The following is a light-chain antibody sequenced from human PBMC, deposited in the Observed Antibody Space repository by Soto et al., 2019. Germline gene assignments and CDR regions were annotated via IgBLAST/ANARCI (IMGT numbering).Light chain of an antibody. CDR2: LEGSGSY. Sequence: QSVLTQSSSASASLGSSVKLTCTLSSGHSSYIIAWHQQQPGKAPRYLLKLEGSGSYNKGSGVPDRFSGSSSGADRYLTITSLQVEDEADYYCESCDSSTHPWVFGGGTKLTVL. CDR3: ESCDSSTHPWV. J-gene: IGLJ3*02. V-gene: IGLV4-60*02. CDR1: SGHSSYI.